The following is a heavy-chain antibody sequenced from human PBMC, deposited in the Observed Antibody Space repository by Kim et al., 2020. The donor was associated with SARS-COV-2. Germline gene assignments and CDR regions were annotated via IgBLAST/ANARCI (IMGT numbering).Heavy chain of an antibody. Sequence: SVKGRFTISRDNAKNSLYLQMNSLRADDTALYYCASAIYCSSSNCAYGADYWGQGTLVTVSS. CDR3: ASAIYCSSSNCAYGADY. J-gene: IGHJ4*02. V-gene: IGHV3-48*03. D-gene: IGHD2-2*01.